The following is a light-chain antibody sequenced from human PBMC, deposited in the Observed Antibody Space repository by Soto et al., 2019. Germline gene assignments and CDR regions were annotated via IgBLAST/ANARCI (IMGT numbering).Light chain of an antibody. Sequence: IQLTQSPPSLSASVGDRVTITCRASQGISSFLAWYQQKPGKAPKLLIYGASTLQSGVPSRFSGSGSGTDFTLTIGSLQPEDFATYYCQQLNSFPIPFGPGTKVHIK. CDR1: QGISSF. V-gene: IGKV1-9*01. J-gene: IGKJ3*01. CDR2: GAS. CDR3: QQLNSFPIP.